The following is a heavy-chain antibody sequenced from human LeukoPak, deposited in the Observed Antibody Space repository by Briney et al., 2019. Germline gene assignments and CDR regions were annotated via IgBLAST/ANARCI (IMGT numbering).Heavy chain of an antibody. J-gene: IGHJ5*02. CDR3: ARENLRLGYCSSTSCRYAKGFDP. D-gene: IGHD2-2*01. CDR2: IKQDGSER. CDR1: GFTFKKFY. V-gene: IGHV3-7*05. Sequence: PGGSLRLSCAASGFTFKKFYMGWVRQAPGKGLEWVANIKQDGSERSYVDSVKGRFTISRDNAKNSLYLQMNSLRAEDTAVYYCARENLRLGYCSSTSCRYAKGFDPWGQGTLVTVSS.